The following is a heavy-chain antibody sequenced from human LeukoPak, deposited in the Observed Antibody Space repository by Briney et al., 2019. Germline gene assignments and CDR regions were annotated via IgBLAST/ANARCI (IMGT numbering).Heavy chain of an antibody. CDR2: ISVYNGHT. V-gene: IGHV1-18*01. D-gene: IGHD3-10*01. CDR3: ATSSLYNEDY. Sequence: EASVKVSCKASGYTFTSHDISWVRQAPGQVLEWMGRISVYNGHTNYAQNFQGRVTMTTDTFTNTAYMELRSLTSDDTAVYYCATSSLYNEDYWGQGTLVTVSS. J-gene: IGHJ4*02. CDR1: GYTFTSHD.